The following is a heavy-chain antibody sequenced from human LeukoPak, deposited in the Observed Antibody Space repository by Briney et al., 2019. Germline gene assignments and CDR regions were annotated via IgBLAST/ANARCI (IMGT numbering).Heavy chain of an antibody. J-gene: IGHJ4*02. Sequence: KPSQTLSLTCTVSGGSISSGSYYWSWIRQPAGKGLEWIGRIYTSGSTNYNPSLKSRVTISVDTSKNQFSLKLSSVTAAGTAVYYCARVGAGGTDYWGQGTLVTVSS. CDR3: ARVGAGGTDY. CDR1: GGSISSGSYY. V-gene: IGHV4-61*02. D-gene: IGHD1-26*01. CDR2: IYTSGST.